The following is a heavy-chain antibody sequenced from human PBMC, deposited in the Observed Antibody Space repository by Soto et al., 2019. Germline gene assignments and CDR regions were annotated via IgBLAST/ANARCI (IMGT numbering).Heavy chain of an antibody. CDR1: GGSISSYY. Sequence: SETLSLTCTVSGGSISSYYWSWIRQPPGKGLEWIGYIYYSGSTNYNPSLKSRVTISVDTSKNQFSLKLNSMTAADTAVYYCAKRGIVGATTAFDYWGQGTLVTVSS. CDR3: AKRGIVGATTAFDY. D-gene: IGHD1-26*01. V-gene: IGHV4-59*08. J-gene: IGHJ4*02. CDR2: IYYSGST.